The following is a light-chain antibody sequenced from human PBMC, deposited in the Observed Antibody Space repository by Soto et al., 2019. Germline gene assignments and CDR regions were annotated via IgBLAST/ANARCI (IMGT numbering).Light chain of an antibody. J-gene: IGKJ1*01. Sequence: DIQMTQSPSSLSASVEDRVIITCRASQSISNHLNWYQQKPGKAPKLLIFAASSLQSGVPSRFSGSRSGPDFTLTISSLQPEDFATYYCQQCYSSPPTFGQGTKVDI. V-gene: IGKV1-39*01. CDR2: AAS. CDR3: QQCYSSPPT. CDR1: QSISNH.